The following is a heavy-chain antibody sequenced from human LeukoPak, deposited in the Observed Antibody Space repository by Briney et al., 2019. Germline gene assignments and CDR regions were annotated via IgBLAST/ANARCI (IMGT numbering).Heavy chain of an antibody. D-gene: IGHD6-13*01. Sequence: PSETLSLTCTVSGGSISSYYWSWIRQPPGKGLEWIGYIYYSGSTNYNPSLKSRVTISVDTSKNQFSLKLSSVTAADTAVYYCAREVGVGSSWYSNYYYYMDVWGKGTTVTVSS. CDR2: IYYSGST. J-gene: IGHJ6*03. CDR1: GGSISSYY. CDR3: AREVGVGSSWYSNYYYYMDV. V-gene: IGHV4-59*01.